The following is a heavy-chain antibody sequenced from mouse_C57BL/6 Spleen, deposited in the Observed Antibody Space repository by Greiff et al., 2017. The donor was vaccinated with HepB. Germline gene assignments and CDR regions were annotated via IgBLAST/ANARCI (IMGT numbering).Heavy chain of an antibody. CDR3: TRDYGSSYNLDY. D-gene: IGHD1-1*01. CDR2: IDPETGGT. CDR1: GYTFTDYE. J-gene: IGHJ2*01. V-gene: IGHV1-15*01. Sequence: VQLQQSGAELVRPGASVTLSCKASGYTFTDYEMHWVKQTPVHGLEWIGAIDPETGGTAYNQKFKGKAILTADKSSSTAYMELRSLTSEDSAVYYCTRDYGSSYNLDYWGQGTTLTVSS.